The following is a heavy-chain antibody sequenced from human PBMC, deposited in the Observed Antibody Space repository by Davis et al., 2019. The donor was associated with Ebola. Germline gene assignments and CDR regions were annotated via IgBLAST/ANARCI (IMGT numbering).Heavy chain of an antibody. CDR1: GFTFNSYG. J-gene: IGHJ6*02. D-gene: IGHD6-19*01. CDR2: ISGSGGSR. V-gene: IGHV3-23*01. CDR3: AKNDGINGWFGIDV. Sequence: GESLKISCGTSGFTFNSYGMNWVRQAPGKGLEWVSAISGSGGSRHHADAVKGRFTISRDISKNTVYLQMNSLRAEDTAVYYCAKNDGINGWFGIDVWAQGTTVTVSS.